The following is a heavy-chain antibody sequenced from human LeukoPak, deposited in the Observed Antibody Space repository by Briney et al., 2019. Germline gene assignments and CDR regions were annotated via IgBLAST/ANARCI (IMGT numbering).Heavy chain of an antibody. CDR2: INYSGST. J-gene: IGHJ4*02. D-gene: IGHD6-19*01. CDR1: VGSISSYY. CDR3: ARWYYSGWAFDY. V-gene: IGHV4-59*08. Sequence: SETLSLTCTVSVGSISSYYWSCIRQPPGKGGGWMGYINYSGSTNYNPSLKSRVSIPVDTSKKQFSLKLSSGTAGDTAVYYCARWYYSGWAFDYWGQGTLVTVSS.